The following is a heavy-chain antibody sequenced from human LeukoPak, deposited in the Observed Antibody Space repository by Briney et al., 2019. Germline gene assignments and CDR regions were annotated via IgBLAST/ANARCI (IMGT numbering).Heavy chain of an antibody. D-gene: IGHD6-19*01. J-gene: IGHJ4*02. CDR3: ARDAGYNSFDY. CDR2: IKEDGSQT. Sequence: GGSLRLSCAASGFTFKRAWMTWVRQAPGKGLEWVANIKEDGSQTNYVGSVKGRFTISRDNAKNSLYLQLSSLRAEDTAVYYCARDAGYNSFDYWGQGTLVSVSS. CDR1: GFTFKRAW. V-gene: IGHV3-7*01.